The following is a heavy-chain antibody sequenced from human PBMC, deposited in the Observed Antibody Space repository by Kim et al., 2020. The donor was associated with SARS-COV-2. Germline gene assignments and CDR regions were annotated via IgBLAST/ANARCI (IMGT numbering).Heavy chain of an antibody. V-gene: IGHV3-30*04. D-gene: IGHD6-19*01. CDR2: ISYDGSNK. J-gene: IGHJ4*02. Sequence: GGSLRLSCAASGFTFSSYAMHWVRQAPGKGLEWVAVISYDGSNKYYADSVKGRFTISRDNSKNTLYLQMNSLRAEDTAVYYCARPPGGGSSGWGGYFDYWGQGTLVTVYS. CDR3: ARPPGGGSSGWGGYFDY. CDR1: GFTFSSYA.